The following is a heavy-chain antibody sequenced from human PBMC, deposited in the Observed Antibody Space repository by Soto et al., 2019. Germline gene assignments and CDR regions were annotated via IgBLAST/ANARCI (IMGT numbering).Heavy chain of an antibody. Sequence: QLHLVQSGAVVKKPGASVTVSCSASGYPVTAYYMHWVRQAPGRGLEWMGGINPATGAAKYTQTFQGRVTMRRDRSTSTVFMELSGLTSRQTAVFYCARGGGVGVAGSAAFDMWGHGTLVTVSS. CDR1: GYPVTAYY. J-gene: IGHJ3*02. CDR3: ARGGGVGVAGSAAFDM. V-gene: IGHV1-2*02. CDR2: INPATGAA. D-gene: IGHD3-3*01.